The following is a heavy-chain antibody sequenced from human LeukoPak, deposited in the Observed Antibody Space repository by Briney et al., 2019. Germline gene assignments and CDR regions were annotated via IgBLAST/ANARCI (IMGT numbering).Heavy chain of an antibody. CDR1: GFSFSSHY. Sequence: PRGSLSLSCAASGFSFSSHYMHWVSQAPGKGLVWVSRINSDGSTTTYADSVKGRFTISRDNANNTLYLQMSSLRAEDTAVYYCARERDSGCYRDDYWGQGILVTVSS. CDR2: INSDGSTT. CDR3: ARERDSGCYRDDY. D-gene: IGHD1-26*01. J-gene: IGHJ4*02. V-gene: IGHV3-74*01.